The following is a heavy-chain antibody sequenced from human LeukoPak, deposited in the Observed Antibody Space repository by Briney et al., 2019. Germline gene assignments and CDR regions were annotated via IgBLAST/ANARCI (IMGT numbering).Heavy chain of an antibody. CDR1: GGTFSSYA. CDR2: IIPIFGTA. V-gene: IGHV1-69*05. Sequence: SVKVSFKASGGTFSSYAISWVRQAPGQGLEWMGRIIPIFGTANYSQKFQGRVTITTDESTSTAYMELSSLRSEDTAVYYCARETPPPVYYYMDLWGKGTTVTVSS. CDR3: ARETPPPVYYYMDL. J-gene: IGHJ6*03.